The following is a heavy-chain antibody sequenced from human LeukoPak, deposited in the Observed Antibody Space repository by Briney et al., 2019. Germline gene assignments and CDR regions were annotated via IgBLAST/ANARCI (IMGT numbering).Heavy chain of an antibody. D-gene: IGHD3-3*01. V-gene: IGHV3-21*01. Sequence: GGSLRLSCAASGFTFSSYSMNWVRQAPGKGLEWVSSISSSSSYIYYADSVKGRFTISRDNAKNSLYLQMNSLRAEDTAVYYCARVADVLRFLEWFDYFDYWGQGTLVTVSS. CDR1: GFTFSSYS. CDR3: ARVADVLRFLEWFDYFDY. CDR2: ISSSSSYI. J-gene: IGHJ4*02.